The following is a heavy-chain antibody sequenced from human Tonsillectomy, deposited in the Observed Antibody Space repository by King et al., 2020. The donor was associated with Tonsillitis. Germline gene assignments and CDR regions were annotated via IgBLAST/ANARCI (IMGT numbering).Heavy chain of an antibody. J-gene: IGHJ4*02. CDR2: FGGMGGST. CDR1: GSPFSSYA. CDR3: AKDDYGRRGVDY. Sequence: VQLVESGGGLVQPGGSLSPPCAASGSPFSSYAMSWVRQAQGKGRDWVSAFGGMGGSTYYADSVKGRFTISRDNSKNTLYLQMNSLRAEDTAVYYCAKDDYGRRGVDYWGQGTLVTVSS. D-gene: IGHD4-17*01. V-gene: IGHV3-23*04.